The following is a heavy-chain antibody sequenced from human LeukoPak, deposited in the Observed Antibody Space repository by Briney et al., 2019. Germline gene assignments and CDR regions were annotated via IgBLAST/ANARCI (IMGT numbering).Heavy chain of an antibody. D-gene: IGHD6-13*01. J-gene: IGHJ4*02. CDR1: GGSISSYY. V-gene: IGHV4-59*01. CDR3: ARDGGIAAAGTPADFDY. Sequence: SETLSLTCTVSGGSISSYYWSWIRQPPGKGLEWIGYISYSGSTNYNPSLKSRVTISVDTSKNQFSLKLGSVTAADTAVYYCARDGGIAAAGTPADFDYWGQGTLVTVSS. CDR2: ISYSGST.